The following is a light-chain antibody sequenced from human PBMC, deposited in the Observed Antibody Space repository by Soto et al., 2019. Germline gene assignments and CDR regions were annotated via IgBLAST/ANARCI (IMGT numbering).Light chain of an antibody. CDR2: DAS. J-gene: IGKJ1*01. V-gene: IGKV1-5*01. CDR1: QSIRSW. CDR3: QHYNIFSRT. Sequence: DVKVPKSPCPLSAYIRDRVPLTCRARQSIRSWLAWYQQKPGKAPKLLIYDASSLESGVPSRFSGSGSGTEFTLTISCLHPDDFATYYCQHYNIFSRTFGQ.